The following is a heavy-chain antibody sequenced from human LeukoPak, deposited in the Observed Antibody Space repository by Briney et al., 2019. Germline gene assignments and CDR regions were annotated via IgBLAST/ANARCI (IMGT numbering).Heavy chain of an antibody. CDR2: ILNDGSDK. D-gene: IGHD6-13*01. J-gene: IGHJ6*02. Sequence: GGSLRLSCATSGFTFSNYAIHWVRQAPGKGLEWVAGILNDGSDKHYSDSVKGRFTISRDNSKNTLYLQMNSLRAEDTAVYYCAKYKGAALYYHYGMDVWGQGTTVIVSS. V-gene: IGHV3-30*04. CDR1: GFTFSNYA. CDR3: AKYKGAALYYHYGMDV.